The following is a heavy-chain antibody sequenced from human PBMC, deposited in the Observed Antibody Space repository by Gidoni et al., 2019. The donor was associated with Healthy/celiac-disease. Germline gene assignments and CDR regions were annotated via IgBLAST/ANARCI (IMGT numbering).Heavy chain of an antibody. CDR1: GFTVSRNY. D-gene: IGHD1-1*01. Sequence: EVQLVESGGGLIQPGGSLRLSCAASGFTVSRNYMSWVRQAPGKGLEWVSVIYSGGSTYYADSVKGRFTISRDNSKNTLYLQMNSLRAEDTAVYYCARDSRVWNVVFDAFDIWGQGTMVTVSS. J-gene: IGHJ3*02. CDR2: IYSGGST. V-gene: IGHV3-53*01. CDR3: ARDSRVWNVVFDAFDI.